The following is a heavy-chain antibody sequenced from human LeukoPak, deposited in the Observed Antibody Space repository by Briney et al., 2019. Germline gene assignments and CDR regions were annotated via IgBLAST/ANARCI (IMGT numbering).Heavy chain of an antibody. J-gene: IGHJ4*02. Sequence: GGSLRPSCAASGFTFSSYSMNWVRQAPGKGLEWVSYITSSSNTIYYADSVKGRFTISRDNAKNSLYLQMNSLRAEDTAVYYCARDLGYDSSVAGYWGQGTLVTVSS. D-gene: IGHD3-22*01. V-gene: IGHV3-48*01. CDR1: GFTFSSYS. CDR3: ARDLGYDSSVAGY. CDR2: ITSSSNTI.